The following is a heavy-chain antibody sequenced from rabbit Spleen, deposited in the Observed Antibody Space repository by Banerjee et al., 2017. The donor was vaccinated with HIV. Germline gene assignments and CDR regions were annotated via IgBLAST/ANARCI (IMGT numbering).Heavy chain of an antibody. J-gene: IGHJ2*01. D-gene: IGHD1-1*01. CDR3: ARNYVNTFDP. V-gene: IGHV1S45*01. Sequence: QEQLVESGGGLVQPGGSLKLSCKASGFSFSSNYWICWVRQAPGKGLEWIACIDTSDGDTDYANWPKGRFTISRTSSTTVTLQMTGLTAADTATYFCARNYVNTFDPWGPGTLVTVS. CDR2: IDTSDGDT. CDR1: GFSFSSNYW.